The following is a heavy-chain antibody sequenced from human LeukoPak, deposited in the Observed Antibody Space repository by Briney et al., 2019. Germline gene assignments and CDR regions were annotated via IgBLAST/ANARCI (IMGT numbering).Heavy chain of an antibody. J-gene: IGHJ3*02. D-gene: IGHD6-13*01. V-gene: IGHV4-61*08. Sequence: SGPALVEPTQTLTLTCTFSGFSLLTSGVSVTWIRQPPGKGLEWIGYIYYSGSTNYNPSLKSRVTITVDTSKNQFSLKLSSVTAADTAVYYCAKAAAGAFDIWGQGTMVTVSS. CDR2: IYYSGST. CDR3: AKAAAGAFDI. CDR1: GFSLLTSGVS.